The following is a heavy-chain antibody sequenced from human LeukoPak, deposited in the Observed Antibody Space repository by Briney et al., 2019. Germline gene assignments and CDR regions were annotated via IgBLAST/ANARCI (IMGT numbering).Heavy chain of an antibody. D-gene: IGHD3-22*01. V-gene: IGHV1-18*01. Sequence: GASVKVSCKASGYTFTSYGISWVRQAPGQGLEWMGWISAYNGNTNYAQKLQGRVTMTTDTSTSTAYMELRSLRSDDTAVYYCARATWDYDSSGYYYIDYWGQGTLVTVSS. J-gene: IGHJ4*02. CDR1: GYTFTSYG. CDR2: ISAYNGNT. CDR3: ARATWDYDSSGYYYIDY.